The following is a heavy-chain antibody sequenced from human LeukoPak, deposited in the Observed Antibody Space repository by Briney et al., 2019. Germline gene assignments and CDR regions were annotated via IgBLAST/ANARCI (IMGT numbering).Heavy chain of an antibody. D-gene: IGHD6-19*01. V-gene: IGHV4-59*01. Sequence: SETLSLTCTVSGGSISSYYWSWIRQPPGKGLEWIGYIYYSGSTNYNPSLRSRVTISVDTSKNQFSLKLSSVTAADTAVYYCARGGSGWSYFDYWGQGTLVTVSS. CDR3: ARGGSGWSYFDY. J-gene: IGHJ4*02. CDR2: IYYSGST. CDR1: GGSISSYY.